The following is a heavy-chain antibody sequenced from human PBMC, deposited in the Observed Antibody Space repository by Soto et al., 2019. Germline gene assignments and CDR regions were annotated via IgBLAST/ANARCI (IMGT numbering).Heavy chain of an antibody. J-gene: IGHJ6*02. CDR1: GYTFTSYA. CDR3: ARQEGSDIVVVPAAITQYYYYYYGMDV. CDR2: INAGNGNT. V-gene: IGHV1-3*01. Sequence: QVQLVQSGAEVKKPGASVKVSCKASGYTFTSYAMHWVRQAPGQRLEWMGWINAGNGNTKYSQKFQGRVTITRYTSASTAYIELSSLRSEDTAVYYCARQEGSDIVVVPAAITQYYYYYYGMDVWGQGTTVTVSS. D-gene: IGHD2-2*02.